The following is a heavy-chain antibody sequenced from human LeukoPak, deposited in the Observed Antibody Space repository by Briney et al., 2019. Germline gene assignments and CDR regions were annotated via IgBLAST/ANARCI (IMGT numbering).Heavy chain of an antibody. D-gene: IGHD2/OR15-2a*01. J-gene: IGHJ4*02. Sequence: ASVTVSCKTSGYTFNTFGFNWVRQAPGQGLEWMGWISVYNGDTKDAQSLQGRVTMTTDTSTSTAYMELRSLRSDDTAVYYCARGTTAGFDYWGQGTLGTVSA. CDR3: ARGTTAGFDY. CDR2: ISVYNGDT. V-gene: IGHV1-18*01. CDR1: GYTFNTFG.